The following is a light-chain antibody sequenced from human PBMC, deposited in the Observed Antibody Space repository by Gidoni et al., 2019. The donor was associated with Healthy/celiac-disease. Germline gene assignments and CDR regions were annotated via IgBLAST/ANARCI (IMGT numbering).Light chain of an antibody. CDR2: GNS. CDR1: SSNIGAGYD. V-gene: IGLV1-40*01. Sequence: QSVLTQPPSVSGAPGQRVTISCTGSSSNIGAGYDVHWYQQLPGTAHKLLIYGNSNRPAGVPDRFSGSKSGTSASLAITGLQAEDEADYYCQPYDSSLTWSWVFGGGTKLTVL. CDR3: QPYDSSLTWSWV. J-gene: IGLJ3*02.